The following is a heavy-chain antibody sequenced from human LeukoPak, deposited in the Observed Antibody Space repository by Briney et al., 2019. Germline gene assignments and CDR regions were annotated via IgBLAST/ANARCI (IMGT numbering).Heavy chain of an antibody. D-gene: IGHD1-14*01. CDR3: ASDPYNRGFGAFYV. J-gene: IGHJ3*01. Sequence: GGSLRLSCAASGFTFNTDWMTWVRQAPGKGLEWVANIKEDGSEKVYVDSLKGRFTISRDNAKNALFLQMSSLRVEDTAVYYCASDPYNRGFGAFYVWGQGTMVTVSS. CDR1: GFTFNTDW. CDR2: IKEDGSEK. V-gene: IGHV3-7*04.